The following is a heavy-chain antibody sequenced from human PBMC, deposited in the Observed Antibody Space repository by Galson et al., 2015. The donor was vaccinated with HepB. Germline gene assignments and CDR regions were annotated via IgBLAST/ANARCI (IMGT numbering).Heavy chain of an antibody. J-gene: IGHJ6*02. CDR2: IWYDGSNK. Sequence: SLRLSCAASGFTFSSYGMHWVRQAPGKGLEWVAVIWYDGSNKYYADSVKGRFTISRDNSKNTLYLQMNSLRAEDTAVYYCARGERYCSGGSCYANSGMDVWGQGTTVTVSS. CDR1: GFTFSSYG. V-gene: IGHV3-33*01. D-gene: IGHD2-15*01. CDR3: ARGERYCSGGSCYANSGMDV.